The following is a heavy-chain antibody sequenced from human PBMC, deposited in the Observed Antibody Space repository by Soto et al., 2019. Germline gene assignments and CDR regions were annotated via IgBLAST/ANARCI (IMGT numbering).Heavy chain of an antibody. CDR2: MNPNSGNT. V-gene: IGHV1-8*01. CDR3: ASVFGMVRGVEDFDY. J-gene: IGHJ4*02. Sequence: QVQLVQSGAEVKKPGASVKVSCKASGYTFTSYDINWVRQATGQGLEWMGWMNPNSGNTGYAQKFQGRVTMTRNTSISTAYMGLSSLRSEDTAVYYCASVFGMVRGVEDFDYWGQGTLVTVSS. D-gene: IGHD3-10*01. CDR1: GYTFTSYD.